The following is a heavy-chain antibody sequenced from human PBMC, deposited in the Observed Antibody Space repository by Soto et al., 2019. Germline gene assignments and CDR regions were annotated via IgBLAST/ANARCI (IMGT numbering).Heavy chain of an antibody. D-gene: IGHD3-10*01. CDR1: GFTFSSYG. CDR2: IWYDGSNK. J-gene: IGHJ6*02. Sequence: GGSLRLSCAASGFTFSSYGMHWVRQAPGKGLEWVAVIWYDGSNKYYADSVKGRFTISRDNSKNTLYLQMNSLRAEDTAVYYCARCGSGSYYYGMDVWGQGTTVTVSS. CDR3: ARCGSGSYYYGMDV. V-gene: IGHV3-33*01.